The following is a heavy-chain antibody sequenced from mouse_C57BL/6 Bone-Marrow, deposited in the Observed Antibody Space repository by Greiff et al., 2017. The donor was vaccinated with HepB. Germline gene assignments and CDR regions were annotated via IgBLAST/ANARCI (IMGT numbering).Heavy chain of an antibody. CDR3: APLGRGFAY. D-gene: IGHD4-1*01. Sequence: DVMLVESGGGLVKPGGSLKLSCAASGFTFSDYGMHWVRQAPEKGLEWVAYISSGSSTIYYADTVKGRSTISRDNAKTTLFLQMTRLRSEDTAMYYCAPLGRGFAYWGQGTLVTVSA. V-gene: IGHV5-17*01. CDR2: ISSGSSTI. J-gene: IGHJ3*01. CDR1: GFTFSDYG.